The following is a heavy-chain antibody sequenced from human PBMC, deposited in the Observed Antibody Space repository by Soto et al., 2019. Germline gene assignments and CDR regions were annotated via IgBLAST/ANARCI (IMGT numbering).Heavy chain of an antibody. CDR2: IYYSGST. J-gene: IGHJ4*02. D-gene: IGHD3-9*01. CDR1: GGSISSYY. CDR3: ARGDVLRYFDWLPHYYFDY. V-gene: IGHV4-59*01. Sequence: PSETLSLTCTVSGGSISSYYWSWIRQPPGKGLEWIGYIYYSGSTNYNPSLKSRVTISVDTSKNQFSLKLNSVTAADTAVYYCARGDVLRYFDWLPHYYFDYWGQGTLVTVSS.